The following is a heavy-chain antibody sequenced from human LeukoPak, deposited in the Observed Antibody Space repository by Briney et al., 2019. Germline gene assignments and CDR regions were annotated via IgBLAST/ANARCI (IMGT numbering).Heavy chain of an antibody. CDR1: GFTFSSFG. Sequence: GGSLRLSCAASGFTFSSFGMNWVRQAPGKGLEWVSYISSSSSTIYYADSVKGRFTISRDNAKNSLYLQMNSLRAEDTAVYYCARSHSYGRTSAFDIWGQGTMVTVSS. CDR2: ISSSSSTI. D-gene: IGHD5-18*01. CDR3: ARSHSYGRTSAFDI. J-gene: IGHJ3*02. V-gene: IGHV3-48*01.